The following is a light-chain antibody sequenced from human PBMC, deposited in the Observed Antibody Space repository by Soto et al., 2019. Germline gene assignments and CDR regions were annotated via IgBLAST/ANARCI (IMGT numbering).Light chain of an antibody. V-gene: IGKV1-9*01. CDR2: GAS. J-gene: IGKJ4*01. CDR1: QAISNN. CDR3: QQLNNYHRALT. Sequence: DIQLTQSPSFLSASVGDRVTITCRASQAISNNLAWYQHNPGKPPKLLIYGASTLQSGVPSRFSGSGSGTEFTLTISSLKPEDFATYSCQQLNNYHRALTFGGGTKVEIE.